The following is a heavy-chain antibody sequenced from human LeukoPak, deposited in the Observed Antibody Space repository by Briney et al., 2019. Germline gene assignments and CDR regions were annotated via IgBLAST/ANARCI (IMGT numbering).Heavy chain of an antibody. J-gene: IGHJ4*02. CDR2: INHSGST. D-gene: IGHD5-18*01. CDR1: GFTFSNAW. CDR3: ARVVWGWDTAMPTPFDY. V-gene: IGHV4-34*01. Sequence: GSLRLSCAASGFTFSNAWMNWVRQPPGKGLEWIGEINHSGSTNYNPSLKSRVTISVDTSKNQFSLKLSSVTAADTAVYYCARVVWGWDTAMPTPFDYWGQGTLVTVS.